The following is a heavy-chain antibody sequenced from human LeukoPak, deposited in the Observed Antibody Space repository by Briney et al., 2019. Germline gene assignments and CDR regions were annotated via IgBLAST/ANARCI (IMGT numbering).Heavy chain of an antibody. Sequence: SGGSLRLSCAASGFTFSSYTMNWVRQAPGKGLEWFSSISSSGNAINYADSVKGRFTISRDNANNSLSLQMSSLRAEDTAVYYCARHDVAWNDVYWFDPWGQGTLVTVSS. V-gene: IGHV3-21*01. CDR3: ARHDVAWNDVYWFDP. CDR1: GFTFSSYT. J-gene: IGHJ5*02. CDR2: ISSSGNAI. D-gene: IGHD1-1*01.